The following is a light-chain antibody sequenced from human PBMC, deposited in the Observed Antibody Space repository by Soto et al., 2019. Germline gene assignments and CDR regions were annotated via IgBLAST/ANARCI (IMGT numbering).Light chain of an antibody. V-gene: IGLV2-14*01. Sequence: QSALTQPASVSGSPGQSITISCTGTSSDVGGYNYVSWYQQHPGKAPKVMIYDVSHRPSGVSNRFSGSKSGNTASLTISGLQAEDEADYYCSSYTSSSTLVFGTGTKLTVL. CDR3: SSYTSSSTLV. J-gene: IGLJ1*01. CDR2: DVS. CDR1: SSDVGGYNY.